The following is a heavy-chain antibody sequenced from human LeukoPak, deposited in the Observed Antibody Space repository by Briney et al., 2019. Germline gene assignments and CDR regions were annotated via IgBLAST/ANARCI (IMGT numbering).Heavy chain of an antibody. J-gene: IGHJ4*02. CDR2: ISYDGGEI. D-gene: IGHD3-16*01. Sequence: GGSLRLSCEVSGFTFSSYWMSWVRQAPGKGLEWVAIISYDGGEIYYVDSVKGRFTLSRDNAKSSAYLQMNSLRAEDAAVYYCARDKPRGSYDGSIFDSWGQGTLVTVSS. CDR3: ARDKPRGSYDGSIFDS. CDR1: GFTFSSYW. V-gene: IGHV3-7*01.